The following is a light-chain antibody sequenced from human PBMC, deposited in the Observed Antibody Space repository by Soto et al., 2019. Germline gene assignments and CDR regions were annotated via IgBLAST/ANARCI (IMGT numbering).Light chain of an antibody. Sequence: DIQMTQSPSSLSASVGDRVTITCQASQDISNYLNWYQQKPGKAPKLLLYDASSLETGVPSRFSGSGSGTDFIFTISSLQAEDIATYYCQQYDNLSLTFGGGTKVEIK. CDR2: DAS. CDR3: QQYDNLSLT. V-gene: IGKV1-33*01. CDR1: QDISNY. J-gene: IGKJ4*01.